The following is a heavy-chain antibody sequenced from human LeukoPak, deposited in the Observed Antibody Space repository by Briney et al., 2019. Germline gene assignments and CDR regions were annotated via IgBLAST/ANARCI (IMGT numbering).Heavy chain of an antibody. Sequence: PGGSLRLSCAASGFTFTTYGMHWVRQAPGKGLEWVASIRSDAINKYYADSVKGRFTISRDNSKNTLYLQMNSLRPEDTAAYFCAKRYCSGYTCYSKSLDSWGQGTPVTVSS. CDR1: GFTFTTYG. J-gene: IGHJ4*02. CDR3: AKRYCSGYTCYSKSLDS. CDR2: IRSDAINK. D-gene: IGHD2-15*01. V-gene: IGHV3-30*02.